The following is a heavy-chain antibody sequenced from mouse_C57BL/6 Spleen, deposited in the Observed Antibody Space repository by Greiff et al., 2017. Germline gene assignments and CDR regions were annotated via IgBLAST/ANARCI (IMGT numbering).Heavy chain of an antibody. D-gene: IGHD3-3*01. J-gene: IGHJ2*01. CDR3: AREGPYYFDY. CDR2: IYPRSGNT. CDR1: GYTFTSYG. Sequence: VQLQQSGAELARPGASVKLSCKASGYTFTSYGISWVKQRTGQGLEWIGEIYPRSGNTYYNEKFKGQATLTADKSYSTAYMELRSLTSEDSAVYFCAREGPYYFDYWGQGTTLTVSS. V-gene: IGHV1-81*01.